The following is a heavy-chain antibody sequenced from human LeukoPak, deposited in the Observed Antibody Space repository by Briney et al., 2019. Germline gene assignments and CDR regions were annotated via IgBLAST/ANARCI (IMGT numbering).Heavy chain of an antibody. CDR3: ARVGSSGWYGWYFDL. CDR2: IYHSGST. V-gene: IGHV4-4*02. Sequence: SETLSLTCAVSGGSISGSNWWSWVRQPPGKGLEWIGEIYHSGSTNYNPSLKSRVTISVDKSKNQFSLKLSSVTAADTAVYYCARVGSSGWYGWYFDLWGRGTLVTVSS. CDR1: GGSISGSNW. J-gene: IGHJ2*01. D-gene: IGHD6-19*01.